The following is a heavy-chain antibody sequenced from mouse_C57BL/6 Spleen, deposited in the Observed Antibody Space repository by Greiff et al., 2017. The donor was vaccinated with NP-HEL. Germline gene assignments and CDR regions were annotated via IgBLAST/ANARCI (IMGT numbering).Heavy chain of an antibody. Sequence: VQLQQSGPELVKPGASVKISCKASGYAFSSSWMNWVKQRPGKGLEWIGRIYPGDGDTNYNGKFKGKATLTADKSSSTAYMQLSSLTSEDSAVYFCARGDYGNYRYFDDWGQGTTLTVSS. CDR1: GYAFSSSW. D-gene: IGHD2-1*01. J-gene: IGHJ2*01. V-gene: IGHV1-82*01. CDR2: IYPGDGDT. CDR3: ARGDYGNYRYFDD.